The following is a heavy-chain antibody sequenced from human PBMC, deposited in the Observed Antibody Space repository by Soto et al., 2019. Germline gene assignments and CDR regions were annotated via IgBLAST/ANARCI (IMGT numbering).Heavy chain of an antibody. Sequence: SETLSLTCSVSGGSISSYYWSWIRQPPGKGLEWIGYIYYSGSTNYNPSLKSRVTISVDTSKNQFSLKLSSVTAADTAVYYCARRYGTGFDYWGQGSLVTVSS. CDR2: IYYSGST. CDR1: GGSISSYY. D-gene: IGHD4-17*01. V-gene: IGHV4-59*08. J-gene: IGHJ4*02. CDR3: ARRYGTGFDY.